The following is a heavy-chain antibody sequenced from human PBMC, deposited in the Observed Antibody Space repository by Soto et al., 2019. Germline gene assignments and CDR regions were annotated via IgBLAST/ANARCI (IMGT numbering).Heavy chain of an antibody. CDR3: SRGVKMATPHRHYFHF. CDR2: IDPSDSST. CDR1: GCPFTRYW. V-gene: IGHV5-10-1*01. Sequence: ESLKISCQASGCPFTRYWITWVRQMPGRGLEWVGRIDPSDSSTNYSPSFRGHVTISADRSTSTAYLQWNSLKASDTAMYYCSRGVKMATPHRHYFHFWGQGTRVTVSS. D-gene: IGHD5-12*01. J-gene: IGHJ4*02.